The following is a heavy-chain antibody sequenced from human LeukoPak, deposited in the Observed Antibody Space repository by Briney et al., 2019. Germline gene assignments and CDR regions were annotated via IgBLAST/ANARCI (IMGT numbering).Heavy chain of an antibody. CDR2: TYYRSKWYN. D-gene: IGHD7-27*01. V-gene: IGHV6-1*01. Sequence: SQTLSLTCGISGDSVSNNRAAWNWIRQSPSRGLEWLGRTYYRSKWYNNYAVSVKSRITINPHTSNNQFSLQLNSVTPEDTAVYYCARDRSGDLEFDYWGQGTLVTVSS. CDR1: GDSVSNNRAA. J-gene: IGHJ4*02. CDR3: ARDRSGDLEFDY.